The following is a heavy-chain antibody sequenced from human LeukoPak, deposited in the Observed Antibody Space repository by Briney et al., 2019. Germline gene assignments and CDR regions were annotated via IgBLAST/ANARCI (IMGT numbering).Heavy chain of an antibody. V-gene: IGHV4-4*07. J-gene: IGHJ4*02. Sequence: PSETLSLTCTASGGSISNYYWSWIRQPAGKGLEWIGRISASGNTNYNPSLKSRVTMSVDTSMNLFALKLSSVTAADTADYYCARQGVATAIDYWGQGTLVTVSS. CDR3: ARQGVATAIDY. CDR1: GGSISNYY. CDR2: ISASGNT. D-gene: IGHD2-21*02.